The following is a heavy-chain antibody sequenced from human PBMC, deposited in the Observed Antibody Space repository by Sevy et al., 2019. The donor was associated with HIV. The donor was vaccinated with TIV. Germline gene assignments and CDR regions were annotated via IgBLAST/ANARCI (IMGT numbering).Heavy chain of an antibody. D-gene: IGHD1-26*01. CDR3: ASGTGV. CDR2: IIPSGGST. Sequence: ASVKVSCKASGYTFTTYYMHWVRQAPGQGLEWMGIIIPSGGSTTYAQKFQGRITMTRDTSTSTAYMELSSLRSEDTAMYYCASGTGVWRQGTLVTVSS. J-gene: IGHJ4*02. V-gene: IGHV1-46*01. CDR1: GYTFTTYY.